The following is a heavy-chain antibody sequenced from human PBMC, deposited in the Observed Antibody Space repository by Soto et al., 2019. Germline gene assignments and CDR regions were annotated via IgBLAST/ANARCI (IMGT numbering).Heavy chain of an antibody. D-gene: IGHD6-19*01. CDR2: INPSSGST. CDR1: GYTFTSYY. J-gene: IGHJ4*02. CDR3: ARDVLSWVAGL. V-gene: IGHV1-46*01. Sequence: ASVKASCKASGYTFTSYYMHWVRQAPGQVLEWMGRINPSSGSTSYAQKFQGRVTMTRDTSTSTAYMELRSLRSDDTAVYYCARDVLSWVAGLWGQGTLVTVSS.